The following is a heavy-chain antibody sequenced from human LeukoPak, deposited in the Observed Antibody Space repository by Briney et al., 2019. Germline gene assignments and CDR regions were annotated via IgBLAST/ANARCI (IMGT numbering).Heavy chain of an antibody. CDR1: GFTFSNHF. Sequence: GGSLRLSCSTSGFTFSNHFMHWVRQAPGKGLEYVSSIGPNGASTLYADSVKGRFTISRDNSKNTLYLQMNSLRAEDTAVYYCARAPYYDFWSGQLRSGGMDVWGQGTTVTVSS. V-gene: IGHV3-64*04. J-gene: IGHJ6*02. CDR2: IGPNGAST. D-gene: IGHD3-3*01. CDR3: ARAPYYDFWSGQLRSGGMDV.